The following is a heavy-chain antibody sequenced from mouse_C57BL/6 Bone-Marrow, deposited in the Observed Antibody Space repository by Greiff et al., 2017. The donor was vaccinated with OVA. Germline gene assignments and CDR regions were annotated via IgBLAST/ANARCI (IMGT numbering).Heavy chain of an antibody. V-gene: IGHV5-15*01. J-gene: IGHJ1*03. CDR2: ISNLAYSI. Sequence: EVKLMESGGGLVQPGGSLKLSCAASGFTFSDYGMAWVRQAPRKGPEWVAFISNLAYSIYYADTVTGRFTISRENAKNTLYLEMSSLRSEDTAMYYCARQGDYDGYRWYFDVWGTGTTVTVSS. CDR1: GFTFSDYG. D-gene: IGHD2-3*01. CDR3: ARQGDYDGYRWYFDV.